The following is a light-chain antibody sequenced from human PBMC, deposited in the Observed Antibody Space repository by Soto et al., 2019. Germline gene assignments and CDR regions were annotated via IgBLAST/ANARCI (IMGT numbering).Light chain of an antibody. CDR3: PGWDDSLSSVV. CDR1: SSNIGSNY. CDR2: RNN. Sequence: QSVLTQPPSASGTPGHRVTISCSGSSSNIGSNYVYWYQQLPGTVPQLLIYRNNERPSGVHDRFSGSQSGNSASLSISGRRCGDDADYLCPGWDDSLSSVVFAGGTKLAVL. J-gene: IGLJ2*01. V-gene: IGLV1-47*01.